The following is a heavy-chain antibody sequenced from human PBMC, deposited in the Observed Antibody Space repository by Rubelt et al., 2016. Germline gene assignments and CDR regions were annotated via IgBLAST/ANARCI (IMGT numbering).Heavy chain of an antibody. V-gene: IGHV1-2*04. Sequence: QVQLVQSGAEVKKPGASVKVSCKASGYTFTGYAVHWVRQAPGQGLEWMGWINPNSGGTNYAQKFQGWVTMTRDTSTSTAYMELSRLRSDDTAVYYCATDLPMTTVTTQRDCWGQGTLVTVSS. CDR3: ATDLPMTTVTTQRDC. CDR1: GYTFTGYA. D-gene: IGHD4-17*01. CDR2: INPNSGGT. J-gene: IGHJ4*02.